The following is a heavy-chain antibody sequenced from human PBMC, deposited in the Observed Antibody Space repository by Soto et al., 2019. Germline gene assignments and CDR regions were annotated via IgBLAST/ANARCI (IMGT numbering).Heavy chain of an antibody. V-gene: IGHV3-30-3*01. CDR2: ISYDGNNK. CDR3: AREWSYSSGSPTFDY. D-gene: IGHD3-22*01. CDR1: GFTFSSYA. Sequence: GGSLRLSCAASGFTFSSYAMHWVRQAPGKGLEWVAVISYDGNNKYYADSVKGRFTISRDNSKNTLYLQMNSLRAEDTAVYYCAREWSYSSGSPTFDYWGQGTLVTVSS. J-gene: IGHJ4*02.